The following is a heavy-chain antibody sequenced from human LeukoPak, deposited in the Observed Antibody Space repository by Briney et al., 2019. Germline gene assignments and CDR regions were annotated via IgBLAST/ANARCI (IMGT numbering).Heavy chain of an antibody. CDR1: GGSISSYY. CDR3: ARHVTVYYSYSSGPFDY. Sequence: SETLSLTCTVSGGSISSYYWSWIRQPPGKGLEWVGYIYTSGSTNYNPSLKSRVTISVDTSKNQFSLKLSSVTAADTAVYYCARHVTVYYSYSSGPFDYWGQGTLVTVSS. V-gene: IGHV4-4*09. D-gene: IGHD3-22*01. J-gene: IGHJ4*02. CDR2: IYTSGST.